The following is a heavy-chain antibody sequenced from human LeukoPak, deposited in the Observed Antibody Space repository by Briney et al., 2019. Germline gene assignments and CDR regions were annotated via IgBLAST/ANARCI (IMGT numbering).Heavy chain of an antibody. Sequence: SQTLSLTCTVSGGSISSGDYYWSWLRQPPGKGLEWFGYFSYSGSNYYNPSLKSRVTISVDTSQNQLSLKLSSMTAPDTALFYCARGSWGWVFDYGGQGTLATVSS. D-gene: IGHD2-15*01. J-gene: IGHJ4*02. CDR1: GGSISSGDYY. CDR3: ARGSWGWVFDY. V-gene: IGHV4-30-4*01. CDR2: FSYSGSN.